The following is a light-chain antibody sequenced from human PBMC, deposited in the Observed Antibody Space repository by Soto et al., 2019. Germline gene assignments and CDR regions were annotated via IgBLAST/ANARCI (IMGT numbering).Light chain of an antibody. CDR1: QDINNY. CDR2: DAS. J-gene: IGKJ1*01. Sequence: DIQLTQSPSSLSASVGDRVTITCQASQDINNYLVWYQQKPGKASKFLIFDASILETGVPSRFRGSGSGTDFTFTINSLQPEDIATYYCQQYHNLPRTFGQGTKVEIK. CDR3: QQYHNLPRT. V-gene: IGKV1-33*01.